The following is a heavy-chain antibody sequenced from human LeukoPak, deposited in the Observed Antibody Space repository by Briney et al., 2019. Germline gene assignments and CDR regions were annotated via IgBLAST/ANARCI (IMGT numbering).Heavy chain of an antibody. CDR1: GFTLSSYW. V-gene: IGHV3-74*01. Sequence: PGGSLRLSCAASGFTLSSYWMHWVRQAPGKGLVWVSRVNSDGSSTSYADSVKGRFTISRDNAKNTLYLQMNSLRAEDTAVYYCARSGQNYYYYYMDVWGKGTTVTVSS. CDR2: VNSDGSST. CDR3: ARSGQNYYYYYMDV. J-gene: IGHJ6*03.